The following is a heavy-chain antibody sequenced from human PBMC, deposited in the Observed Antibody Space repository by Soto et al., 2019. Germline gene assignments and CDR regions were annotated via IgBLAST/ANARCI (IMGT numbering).Heavy chain of an antibody. V-gene: IGHV1-18*01. Sequence: GASGPVSCKASGYTFTSYGISWVRQAPGQGLEWMGWISAYNVNTNYAQKLPGRVTMTTDTSTSTTYMEQRSLRSDETAVCYCAAECLYYYILSGSAGPANSYYYGMDVWGQGTTVTVSS. CDR3: AAECLYYYILSGSAGPANSYYYGMDV. D-gene: IGHD3-9*01. CDR2: ISAYNVNT. CDR1: GYTFTSYG. J-gene: IGHJ6*02.